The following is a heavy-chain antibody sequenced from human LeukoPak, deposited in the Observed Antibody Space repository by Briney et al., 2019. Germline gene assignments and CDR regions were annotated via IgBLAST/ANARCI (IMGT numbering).Heavy chain of an antibody. V-gene: IGHV4-34*01. J-gene: IGHJ4*02. CDR1: GGSFSGYY. Sequence: SETLSLTCAVYGGSFSGYYWSWMRQPPGKGLEWIGNVYHGGSSYYNPSLKSRVTISVDTSKNQFSLNLYSVTAADTAVYYCARRVGSSDCFDYWGQGTLVTVSS. D-gene: IGHD6-6*01. CDR2: VYHGGSS. CDR3: ARRVGSSDCFDY.